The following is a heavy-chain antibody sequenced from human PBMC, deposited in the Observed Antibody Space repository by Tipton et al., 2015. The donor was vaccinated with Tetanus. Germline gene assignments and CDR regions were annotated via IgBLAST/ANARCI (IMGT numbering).Heavy chain of an antibody. V-gene: IGHV4-61*01. CDR2: ILYGGGP. D-gene: IGHD3-3*01. J-gene: IGHJ4*02. CDR1: GGFVSSGSYY. CDR3: ARNLDFLNGHFDF. Sequence: TLSLTCTIFGGFVSSGSYYWAWIRQPPGKGLEYIGYILYGGGPHYNPSLKSRVTVSADPSQNQFSLKLSSVTAADTALYYYARNLDFLNGHFDFWDQGTLVAVTS.